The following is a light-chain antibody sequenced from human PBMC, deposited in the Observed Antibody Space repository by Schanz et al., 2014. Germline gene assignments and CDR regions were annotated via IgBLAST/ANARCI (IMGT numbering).Light chain of an antibody. V-gene: IGKV3-20*01. Sequence: EIVLTQSPGTLSLSPGERATLSCRASQSVSSSSLAWYQQKPGQAPRLLIYGASTRATGFPARFSGSGSGTEFTLTISRLEPEDFAVYYCQQYGSSPYTFGQGTKLEIK. CDR3: QQYGSSPYT. CDR1: QSVSSSS. CDR2: GAS. J-gene: IGKJ2*01.